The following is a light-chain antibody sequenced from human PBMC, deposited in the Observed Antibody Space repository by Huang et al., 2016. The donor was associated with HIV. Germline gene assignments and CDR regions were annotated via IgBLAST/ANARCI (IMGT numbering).Light chain of an antibody. CDR1: RSVSTN. Sequence: EIVMTQSPATLSVSPGPRVTLSCRANRSVSTNLDRYHQRHGQSPRPLIYGSSTRAPGIPARFSGSGSGTYFSLTISSLQSEDFALYYCHQYNNWLLSFGGGTRV. J-gene: IGKJ4*01. V-gene: IGKV3-15*01. CDR2: GSS. CDR3: HQYNNWLLS.